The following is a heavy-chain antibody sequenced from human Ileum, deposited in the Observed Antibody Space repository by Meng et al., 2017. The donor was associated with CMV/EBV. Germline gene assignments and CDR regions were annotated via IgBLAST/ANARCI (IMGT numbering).Heavy chain of an antibody. Sequence: QVQLQQWGAGLLKPSETLSLTCAVYGGSFSGYYWNWIRQPPGRGLEWIGEINHSGSTNYNPSLKSRVTISVDTSKNQFSLKLSSVTAADTAVYYCATRRTPYGDYEYFQHWGQGTLVTVSS. V-gene: IGHV4-34*01. CDR1: GGSFSGYY. J-gene: IGHJ1*01. CDR2: INHSGST. D-gene: IGHD4-17*01. CDR3: ATRRTPYGDYEYFQH.